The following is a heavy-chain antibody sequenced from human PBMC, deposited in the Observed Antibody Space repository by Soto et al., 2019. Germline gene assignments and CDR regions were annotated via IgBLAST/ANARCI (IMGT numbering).Heavy chain of an antibody. V-gene: IGHV3-74*01. CDR3: ARGSSGLGYYGMDV. CDR1: GFTFSSHW. Sequence: EVQLVESGGGLVQPGGSLRLSCAASGFTFSSHWMHWVRQAPGKGLVWVSRINNDGSNTNYADSVKGRFTISRDNVKNTLYLQMNSLRAEDTAVYYCARGSSGLGYYGMDVWGQGTTVTVSS. CDR2: INNDGSNT. J-gene: IGHJ6*02. D-gene: IGHD3-22*01.